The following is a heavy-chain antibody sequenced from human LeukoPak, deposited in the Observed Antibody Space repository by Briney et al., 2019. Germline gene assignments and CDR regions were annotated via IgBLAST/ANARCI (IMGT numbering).Heavy chain of an antibody. CDR2: ISGSGSST. D-gene: IGHD3-10*01. V-gene: IGHV3-23*01. CDR1: GFTFSSYG. Sequence: GGSLRLSCAASGFTFSSYGMSWVRQAPGQGLEWVSEISGSGSSTYYADSVKGRFTISRDNSKNTLYLQMNSLRIEDTAVYYCAKDGPYYGSGGGDYFDYWGQGTLVTVSS. J-gene: IGHJ4*02. CDR3: AKDGPYYGSGGGDYFDY.